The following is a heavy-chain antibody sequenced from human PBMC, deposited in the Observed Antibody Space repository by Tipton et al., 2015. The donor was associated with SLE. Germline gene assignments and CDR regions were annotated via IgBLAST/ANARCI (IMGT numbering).Heavy chain of an antibody. CDR3: ARELRGVGGDASDV. CDR2: ITHSSSAV. J-gene: IGHJ3*01. V-gene: IGHV3-48*03. D-gene: IGHD3-3*01. CDR1: GFTFSNYE. Sequence: GSLRLSCAASGFTFSNYEMNWVRQAPGKGLEWLSYITHSSSAVNYADSVKGRFTISRDNAKNPLYLQMTSLRVEDSAVYYCARELRGVGGDASDVWGQGTVVTVAS.